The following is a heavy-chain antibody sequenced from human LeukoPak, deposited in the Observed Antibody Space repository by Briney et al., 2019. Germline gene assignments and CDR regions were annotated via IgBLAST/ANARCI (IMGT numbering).Heavy chain of an antibody. V-gene: IGHV1-8*01. CDR3: ARAPLGRITIFTRRYYMDV. Sequence: GASVKVSCKASGYTFTSYDINWVRQATGQGLEWMGWMNPNSGNTGYAQKFQGKVTMTRNTSISTAYMELSSLRSEDTAVYYCARAPLGRITIFTRRYYMDVWGKGTTVTVSS. CDR1: GYTFTSYD. J-gene: IGHJ6*03. CDR2: MNPNSGNT. D-gene: IGHD3-3*01.